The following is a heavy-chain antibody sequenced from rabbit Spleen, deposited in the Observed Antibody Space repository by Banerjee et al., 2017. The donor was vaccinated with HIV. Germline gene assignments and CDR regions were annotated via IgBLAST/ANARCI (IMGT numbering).Heavy chain of an antibody. D-gene: IGHD1-1*01. CDR1: GLSLSDKDV. J-gene: IGHJ4*01. Sequence: QEQLVESGGGLVKPEGSLTLTCKGSGLSLSDKDVMCWVRQAPGKGLEWIACINIVTGKSVYASWAKGRFAMSRTSSTTLTLQMPSLTAANTATYFCARDLVAVIGWNFNLWGPGTLVTVS. CDR3: ARDLVAVIGWNFNL. CDR2: INIVTGKS. V-gene: IGHV1S45*01.